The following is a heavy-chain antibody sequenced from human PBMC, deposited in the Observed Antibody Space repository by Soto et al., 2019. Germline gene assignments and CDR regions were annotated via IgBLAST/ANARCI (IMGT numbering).Heavy chain of an antibody. V-gene: IGHV6-1*01. CDR1: GDSVSSNSAA. CDR2: TYYRSKWYN. J-gene: IGHJ4*02. CDR3: ARSENWYSSGWYPFDY. D-gene: IGHD6-19*01. Sequence: PSQTLSLTCAISGDSVSSNSAAWNWIRQSPSRGLEWLGRTYYRSKWYNDYAVSVKSRITINPDTSKNQFSLQLNSVTPEDTAVYCCARSENWYSSGWYPFDYWGQGTRVTVSS.